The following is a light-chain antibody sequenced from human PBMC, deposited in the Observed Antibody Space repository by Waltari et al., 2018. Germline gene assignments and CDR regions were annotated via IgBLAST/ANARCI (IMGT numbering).Light chain of an antibody. Sequence: QSVLTQPPSVSAAPGEEVTIPCSGSNSNIETNYVSWYQQLPGSAPKLLIYDHDKRPSDIPDRFSASPSGTSAALGITGLQAGDEAVYYCGSWDRSLNAEVFGGGTKLTVL. J-gene: IGLJ2*01. CDR3: GSWDRSLNAEV. CDR2: DHD. CDR1: NSNIETNY. V-gene: IGLV1-51*01.